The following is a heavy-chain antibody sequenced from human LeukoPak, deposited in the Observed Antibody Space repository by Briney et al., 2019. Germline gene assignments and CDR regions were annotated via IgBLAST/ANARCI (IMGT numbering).Heavy chain of an antibody. CDR2: IYPGDSDT. D-gene: IGHD3-3*01. V-gene: IGHV5-51*01. J-gene: IGHJ4*02. CDR1: GSRFTSYW. Sequence: GESLKISFKGSGSRFTSYWIGWVRPMPGKGLEWMGIIYPGDSDTRYSPSFQGQVTISADKSISTAYLQWSSLKASDTAMYYCASPLSYYDFWSGTGPGYWGQGTLVTVSS. CDR3: ASPLSYYDFWSGTGPGY.